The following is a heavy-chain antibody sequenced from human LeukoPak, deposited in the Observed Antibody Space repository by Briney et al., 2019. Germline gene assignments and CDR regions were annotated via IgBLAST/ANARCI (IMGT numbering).Heavy chain of an antibody. CDR2: IIPIFGTA. D-gene: IGHD3-16*01. CDR3: ARVSLRRNYYYYYGMDV. Sequence: SVKVSCKASGGTFSSYAISWVRQAPGQGLEWMGGIIPIFGTANYAQKFQGRVTITADESTSTAYMELSSLRSEDTAVYYCARVSLRRNYYYYYGMDVWGRGTTVTVSS. J-gene: IGHJ6*02. CDR1: GGTFSSYA. V-gene: IGHV1-69*13.